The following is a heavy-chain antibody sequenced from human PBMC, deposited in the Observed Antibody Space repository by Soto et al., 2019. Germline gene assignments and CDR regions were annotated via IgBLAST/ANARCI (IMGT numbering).Heavy chain of an antibody. D-gene: IGHD2-2*01. Sequence: QVQLQESGPGLVKPSQTLSLTCTVSGGSISSGGYFWSWIRQHPGKGLEWIGYIYYSGSTYYNPSLKSRVTISVDTSKNQFSLKLSSVTAADTAVYYCARARVVPARDWYFDLWGRGTLVTVSS. J-gene: IGHJ2*01. CDR1: GGSISSGGYF. CDR2: IYYSGST. V-gene: IGHV4-31*03. CDR3: ARARVVPARDWYFDL.